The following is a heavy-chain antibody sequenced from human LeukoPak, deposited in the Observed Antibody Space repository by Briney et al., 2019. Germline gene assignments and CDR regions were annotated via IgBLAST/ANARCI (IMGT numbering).Heavy chain of an antibody. CDR3: AKVYGGYCSSISCLSNYMDV. CDR1: GFTFSVAW. CDR2: IKSKTNGGTI. V-gene: IGHV3-15*01. D-gene: IGHD2-2*01. Sequence: PGGSLRLSCAASGFTFSVAWMTWVRQAPGKGLEWVGRIKSKTNGGTIDYAPPVKGRFTISRDDSKNALYLQMNSLRAEDTAVYYCAKVYGGYCSSISCLSNYMDVWGKGTTVTVSS. J-gene: IGHJ6*03.